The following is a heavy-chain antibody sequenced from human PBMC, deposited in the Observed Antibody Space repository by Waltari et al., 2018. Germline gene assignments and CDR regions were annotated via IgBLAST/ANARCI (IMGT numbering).Heavy chain of an antibody. CDR1: GYTFTAYA. J-gene: IGHJ4*02. CDR2: INAGNGNT. D-gene: IGHD3-22*01. CDR3: ARDYYDSSGYYLD. Sequence: QVQLVQSGAEVKKPGASVKVSCNASGYTFTAYAMHWVRQAPGQRLEWMGWINAGNGNTKNSQKFQGRVTITRDTSASTAYMELSSLRSEDTAVYYCARDYYDSSGYYLDWGQGTLVTVSS. V-gene: IGHV1-3*01.